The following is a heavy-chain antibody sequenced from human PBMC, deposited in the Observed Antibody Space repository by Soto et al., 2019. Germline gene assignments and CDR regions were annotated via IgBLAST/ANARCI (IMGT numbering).Heavy chain of an antibody. CDR2: ISWNSGSI. V-gene: IGHV3-9*01. J-gene: IGHJ4*02. CDR1: GFTFDDYA. CDR3: AKAPGPALGVRGVKGGYFDY. Sequence: EVQLVESGGGLVQPGRSLRLSCAASGFTFDDYAMHWVRQAPGKGLEWVSGISWNSGSIGYADSVKGRFTISRDNAKNSLYLQMNSLRAEDTALYYGAKAPGPALGVRGVKGGYFDYWGQGTLVTVSS. D-gene: IGHD3-10*01.